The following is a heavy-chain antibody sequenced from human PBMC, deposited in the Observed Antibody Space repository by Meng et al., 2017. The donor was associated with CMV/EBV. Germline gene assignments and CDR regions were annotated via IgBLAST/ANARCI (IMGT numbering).Heavy chain of an antibody. CDR1: GYTFTGYY. CDR3: AGDLLAYYPSSGHAL. Sequence: AAVKVSCKASGYTFTGYYMHGVRQPPGQGLEWMGWIEPNRGGTNYAKKFQGRVNMTRDTSISTAYMELSRMRSDDTTVYYCAGDLLAYYPSSGHALWGQGTLVTVSS. J-gene: IGHJ4*02. V-gene: IGHV1-2*02. D-gene: IGHD3-22*01. CDR2: IEPNRGGT.